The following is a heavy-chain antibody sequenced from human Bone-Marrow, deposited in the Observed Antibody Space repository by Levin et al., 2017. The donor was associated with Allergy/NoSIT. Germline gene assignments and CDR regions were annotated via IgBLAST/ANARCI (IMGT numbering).Heavy chain of an antibody. CDR1: GYSFTSYY. CDR3: AGDLSGGLPDAFDI. CDR2: INPRGGST. Sequence: PWASVKVSCKASGYSFTSYYLHWVRQAPGQGLEWMAMINPRGGSTTYAQRFQGRVTMTRDTSTSTVYMELSSLRSEDTAVYYCAGDLSGGLPDAFDIWGQGTIVSVSS. J-gene: IGHJ3*02. V-gene: IGHV1-46*01. D-gene: IGHD1-1*01.